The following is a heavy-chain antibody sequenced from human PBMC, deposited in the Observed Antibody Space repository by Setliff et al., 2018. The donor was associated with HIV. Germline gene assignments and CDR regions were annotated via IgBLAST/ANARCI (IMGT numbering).Heavy chain of an antibody. CDR1: GGSFSGYC. Sequence: SETLSLTCAVYGGSFSGYCWSWIRQPPGKGLEWIGEITHSGRTNFRPSLRSRVTMSRDTSKNQFSLKLSSVTAADTAVYYCARATATYWYSIPRDYYYMDVWGEGTTVTVSS. CDR2: ITHSGRT. J-gene: IGHJ6*03. V-gene: IGHV4-34*01. CDR3: ARATATYWYSIPRDYYYMDV. D-gene: IGHD2-8*02.